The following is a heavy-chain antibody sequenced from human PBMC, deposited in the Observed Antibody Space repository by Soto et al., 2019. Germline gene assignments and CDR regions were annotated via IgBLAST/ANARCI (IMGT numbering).Heavy chain of an antibody. D-gene: IGHD3-9*01. V-gene: IGHV3-66*01. Sequence: EVQLVESGGGLVQPGGSLRLSCAASGFTVNSNYMSWVRQAPGKGLEWVSVIYSDGSTYYADSVKGRFIISRDNSNIPLYFQMNSLRAEDTAVYYCATLTKYDILTGFYPCWGQGTLVTVSS. CDR2: IYSDGST. J-gene: IGHJ4*02. CDR1: GFTVNSNY. CDR3: ATLTKYDILTGFYPC.